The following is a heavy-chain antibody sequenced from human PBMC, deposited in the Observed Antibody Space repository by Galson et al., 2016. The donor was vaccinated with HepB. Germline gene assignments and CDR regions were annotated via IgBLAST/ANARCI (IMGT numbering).Heavy chain of an antibody. J-gene: IGHJ6*02. Sequence: SETLSLTCTVFGESFNSYSWTWIRQPPGKGLEWIGEIHHSGSTNYNPSLKSRVTISVDTSKKQFSLKLNSVTATDTAVYFCARNNSAYEGALDVWGQGTTVTVSS. CDR3: ARNNSAYEGALDV. D-gene: IGHD5-12*01. V-gene: IGHV4-34*01. CDR2: IHHSGST. CDR1: GESFNSYS.